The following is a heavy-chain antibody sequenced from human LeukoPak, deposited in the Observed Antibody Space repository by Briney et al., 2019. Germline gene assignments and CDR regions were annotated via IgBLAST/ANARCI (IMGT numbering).Heavy chain of an antibody. J-gene: IGHJ4*02. D-gene: IGHD2-21*02. CDR1: GFTFSSNY. Sequence: GGSLRLSCAASGFTFSSNYMSWVRQAPGKGLEWVSVIYSGGGTYYSDSVKGRFTISRDNSKNTLYLQMNSLRAEDTAVYYCAAVVTATFFDYWGQGTLVTVSS. CDR2: IYSGGGT. CDR3: AAVVTATFFDY. V-gene: IGHV3-53*01.